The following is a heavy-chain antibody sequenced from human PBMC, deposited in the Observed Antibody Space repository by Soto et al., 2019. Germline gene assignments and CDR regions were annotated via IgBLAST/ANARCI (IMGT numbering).Heavy chain of an antibody. CDR3: GRCTSTSCHLGSDY. V-gene: IGHV3-30-3*01. D-gene: IGHD2-2*01. CDR1: GFTFSSYA. CDR2: ISYDGSNK. Sequence: QVLLVDSGGGVVQPGRSLRLSCAASGFTFSSYAMNWVRQAPGKGLEWVELISYDGSNKYYADSVRGRFTISRDSSTNTLFLQMNSLRAADTAVYYCGRCTSTSCHLGSDYWGQGTLVTVSS. J-gene: IGHJ4*02.